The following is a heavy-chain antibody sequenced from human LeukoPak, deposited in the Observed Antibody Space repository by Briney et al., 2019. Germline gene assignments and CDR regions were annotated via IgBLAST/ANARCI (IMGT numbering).Heavy chain of an antibody. Sequence: GGSLRLSCAASGFTFSTYWMHWVRQAPGKGLVWVSRINRDGSSTSYADSVKGRFTISRDNAKNSLYLQMNSLRAEDTAIYYCARERHDAFDIWGQGTMVTVSS. CDR3: ARERHDAFDI. J-gene: IGHJ3*02. CDR2: INRDGSST. V-gene: IGHV3-74*01. CDR1: GFTFSTYW.